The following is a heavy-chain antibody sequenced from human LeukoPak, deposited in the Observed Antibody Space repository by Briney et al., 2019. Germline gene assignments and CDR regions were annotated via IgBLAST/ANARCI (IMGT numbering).Heavy chain of an antibody. J-gene: IGHJ6*02. CDR1: GGTFSSYA. CDR3: VRAHYYDSSGYYYRPLYYYYYGMDV. CDR2: IIPIFGTA. Sequence: ASVKVSCKASGGTFSSYAISWVRQAPGQGLEWMGGIIPIFGTANYAQKFQGRVTITADESTSTAYMELSSLRSEDTAVYYCVRAHYYDSSGYYYRPLYYYYYGMDVWGQGTTVTVSS. V-gene: IGHV1-69*01. D-gene: IGHD3-22*01.